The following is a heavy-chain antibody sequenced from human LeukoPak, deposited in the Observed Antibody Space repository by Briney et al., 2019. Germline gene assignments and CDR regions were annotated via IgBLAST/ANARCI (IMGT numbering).Heavy chain of an antibody. Sequence: GTSLRLSCVASGFDFSTSAIHWVRQAPGKGLESVAVISYDGSHKYLADSVKGRFTVSGDNAKNTVYLQMNSLRLEDTALYYCAKDQLPHCSSGSCYLMDSWGQGTLVTVSS. V-gene: IGHV3-30*04. D-gene: IGHD2-15*01. CDR1: GFDFSTSA. J-gene: IGHJ4*02. CDR3: AKDQLPHCSSGSCYLMDS. CDR2: ISYDGSHK.